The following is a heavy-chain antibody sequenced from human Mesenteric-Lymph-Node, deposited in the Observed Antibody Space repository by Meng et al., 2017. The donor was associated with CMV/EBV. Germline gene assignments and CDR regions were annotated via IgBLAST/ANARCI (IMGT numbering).Heavy chain of an antibody. CDR1: GFTFSGYA. CDR3: ASGDTAMAPRGNFFDY. V-gene: IGHV3-30-3*01. Sequence: GESLKISCGASGFTFSGYAMHWVRQAPGKGLEWVAVISYDGNNKYYADSVKGRFTISRDNSKNTLYLQMNSLRTEDTAVYYCASGDTAMAPRGNFFDYWGQGTLVTVSS. CDR2: ISYDGNNK. J-gene: IGHJ4*02. D-gene: IGHD5-18*01.